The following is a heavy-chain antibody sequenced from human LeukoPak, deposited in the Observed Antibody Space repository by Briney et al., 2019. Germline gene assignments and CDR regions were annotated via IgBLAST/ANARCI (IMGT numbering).Heavy chain of an antibody. J-gene: IGHJ4*02. D-gene: IGHD6-13*01. CDR3: AREGRMGMGIEY. Sequence: PSETLSLTCAVYGGSLSGYYWSWIRQSPGKGLEWIGEINHGGSTNYNPSLKSRVTMSVDTSKNHFSLKLSSVTAADTAVYFCAREGRMGMGIEYWGQGTLVTVSS. CDR1: GGSLSGYY. V-gene: IGHV4-34*01. CDR2: INHGGST.